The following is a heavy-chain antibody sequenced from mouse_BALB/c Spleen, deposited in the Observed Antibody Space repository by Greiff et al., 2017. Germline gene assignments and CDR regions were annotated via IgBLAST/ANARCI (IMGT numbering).Heavy chain of an antibody. CDR1: GFTFSSYG. CDR3: ERDYYGSSPFDY. V-gene: IGHV5-6-3*01. J-gene: IGHJ2*01. D-gene: IGHD1-1*01. Sequence: EVKLVESGGGLVQPGGSLKLSCAASGFTFSSYGMSWVRQTPDKRLELVATINSNGGSTYYPDSVKGRFTISRDNAKNTLYLQMSSLKSEDTAMYYCERDYYGSSPFDYWGQGTTLTVSS. CDR2: INSNGGST.